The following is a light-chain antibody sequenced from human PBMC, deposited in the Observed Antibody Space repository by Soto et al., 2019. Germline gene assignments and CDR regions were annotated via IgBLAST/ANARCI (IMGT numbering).Light chain of an antibody. CDR2: RDD. CDR1: TSNIGSNY. CDR3: AAWDDRLNVL. Sequence: QSVLTQSPSASGTPGQRVTISCSGSTSNIGSNYVYWYQHLPGTAPKLLIYRDDQRPSGVPDRFSGSKSGTSASLAISGLRSGDEGDYYCAAWDDRLNVLFGGGTKVTVL. V-gene: IGLV1-47*01. J-gene: IGLJ2*01.